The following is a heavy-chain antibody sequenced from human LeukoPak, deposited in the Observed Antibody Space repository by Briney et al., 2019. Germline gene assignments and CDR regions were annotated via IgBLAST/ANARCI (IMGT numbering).Heavy chain of an antibody. Sequence: GTSVKVSCKASGYTFTSYDINWVRQTTVQGLEWMGWMNPNSGNTGYAQKFQGRVSMTRNTSISTAYMELSSLKSEDTAVYYCARGGGYSYGILDYWAQGTPVTVSS. CDR3: ARGGGYSYGILDY. CDR1: GYTFTSYD. D-gene: IGHD5-18*01. J-gene: IGHJ4*02. V-gene: IGHV1-8*01. CDR2: MNPNSGNT.